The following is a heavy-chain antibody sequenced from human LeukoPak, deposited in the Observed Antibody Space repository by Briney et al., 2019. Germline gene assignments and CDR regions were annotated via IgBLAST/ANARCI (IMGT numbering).Heavy chain of an antibody. J-gene: IGHJ4*02. CDR3: ARDAYDSSGYSFDY. CDR1: GASSSSSSYF. CDR2: IYYSGST. Sequence: SETLSLTCTVSGASSSSSSYFWGWIRQPPGKGLEWIGNIYYSGSTYYNASLKSRVTTSLDPSKNQFSLKLSSVTAADTAVYYCARDAYDSSGYSFDYWGQGTLVTVSS. V-gene: IGHV4-39*07. D-gene: IGHD3-22*01.